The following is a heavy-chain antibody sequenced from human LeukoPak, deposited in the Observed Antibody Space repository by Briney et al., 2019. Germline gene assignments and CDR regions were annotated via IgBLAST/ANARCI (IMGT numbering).Heavy chain of an antibody. J-gene: IGHJ6*02. CDR1: GGSFSGYY. D-gene: IGHD3-3*01. Sequence: SETLSLTCAVYGGSFSGYYWSWIRQPPGKGLEWIGEINHSGSTNYNPSLKSRVTISVDTSKNLFSLKLSSVTAADTAVYYCARSKVTIFGVVIQYYYYYGMDVWGQGTTVTVSS. CDR2: INHSGST. V-gene: IGHV4-34*01. CDR3: ARSKVTIFGVVIQYYYYYGMDV.